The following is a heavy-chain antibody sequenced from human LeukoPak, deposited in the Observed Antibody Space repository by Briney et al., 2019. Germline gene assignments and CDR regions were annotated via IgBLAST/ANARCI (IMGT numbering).Heavy chain of an antibody. CDR3: ASTATTVLXIXXCWFDP. Sequence: AETLSLTCTVSGYSISRGYYGVWIRQPPVKGLEGIGSIYHRESTYYHPSLKTRDTISGDTSKNQFSLNPSSVTAADTAVYSCASTATTVLXIXXCWFDP. D-gene: IGHD4-17*01. CDR1: GYSISRGYY. J-gene: IGHJ5*02. V-gene: IGHV4-38-2*02. CDR2: IYHREST.